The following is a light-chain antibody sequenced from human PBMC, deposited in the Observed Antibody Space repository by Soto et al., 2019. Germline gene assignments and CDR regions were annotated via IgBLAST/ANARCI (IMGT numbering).Light chain of an antibody. Sequence: DIQVTQSPSSLSASVGDRVTITCRTSHNIATYLYWYQHRPGKAPNLLIYTATSLQSGVPSRFSGSGTGTHFTLTTSALQPEDFTSYFCQQTYATPFTFGRGTTV. J-gene: IGKJ3*01. CDR3: QQTYATPFT. CDR2: TAT. V-gene: IGKV1-39*01. CDR1: HNIATY.